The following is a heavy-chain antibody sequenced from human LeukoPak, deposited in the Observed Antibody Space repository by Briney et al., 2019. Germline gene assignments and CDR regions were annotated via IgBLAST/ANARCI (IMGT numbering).Heavy chain of an antibody. J-gene: IGHJ5*02. CDR1: GGSFSGYY. V-gene: IGHV4-34*01. CDR2: INHSGST. D-gene: IGHD4-11*01. Sequence: SETLSLTCAVYGGSFSGYYWSWIRQPPGKGLEWIGEINHSGSTNYNPSLKSRVTISVDTSKNQFSLKLSSVTAADTAVYYCARHPRFMTTVTPGWFDPWGQGTLVTVSS. CDR3: ARHPRFMTTVTPGWFDP.